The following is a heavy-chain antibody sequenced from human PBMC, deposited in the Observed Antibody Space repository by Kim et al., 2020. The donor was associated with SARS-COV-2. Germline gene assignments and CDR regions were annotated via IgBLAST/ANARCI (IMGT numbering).Heavy chain of an antibody. D-gene: IGHD3-10*01. J-gene: IGHJ6*02. V-gene: IGHV3-23*01. CDR1: GFTFSSYA. CDR2: ISGSGGST. CDR3: ARRWFGELYVPNGMDV. Sequence: GGSLRLSCAASGFTFSSYAMSWVRQAPGKGLEWVSAISGSGGSTYYADSVKGRFTISRDNSKNTLYLQMNSLRAEDTAVYYCARRWFGELYVPNGMDVWGQGTTVTVSS.